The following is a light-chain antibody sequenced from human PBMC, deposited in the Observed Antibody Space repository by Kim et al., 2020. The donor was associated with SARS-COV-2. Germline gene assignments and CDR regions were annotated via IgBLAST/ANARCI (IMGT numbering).Light chain of an antibody. CDR3: HQYYNSPRT. V-gene: IGKV3-20*01. CDR2: DTS. J-gene: IGKJ1*01. CDR1: QSLSTSR. Sequence: PGEGATLSCRASQSLSTSRLAWYQHKPGQAPRLLIYDTSSRASGIPDRFSGSGSGTDFTLTISRLEPEDFAVYFCHQYYNSPRTFGQGTKVDIK.